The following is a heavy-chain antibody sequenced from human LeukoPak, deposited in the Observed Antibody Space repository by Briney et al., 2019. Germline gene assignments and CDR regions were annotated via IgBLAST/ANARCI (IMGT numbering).Heavy chain of an antibody. CDR3: ARTATEERTGWLTPNYYYYYMDV. CDR1: GFTFSDYY. D-gene: IGHD5-24*01. Sequence: GGSLRLSCAASGFTFSDYYMSWIRQAPGKGLEWVSYISNSGTNIHYADSVRGRFTISRDNAKNSLYLQMNSLRVEDTAVYYCARTATEERTGWLTPNYYYYYMDVWGKGTTVTISS. J-gene: IGHJ6*03. CDR2: ISNSGTNI. V-gene: IGHV3-11*04.